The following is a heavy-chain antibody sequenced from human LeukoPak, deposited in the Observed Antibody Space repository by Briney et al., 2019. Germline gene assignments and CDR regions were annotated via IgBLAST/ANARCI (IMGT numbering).Heavy chain of an antibody. D-gene: IGHD1-1*01. J-gene: IGHJ4*02. Sequence: GGSLRLSCAASGFTFSSYGMHWVRQAPGKGLEWVAVISYDGSNKYYADSVKGRFTISRDNSKNTLYLQMNSLRAEDTAVYCCAKDQLSMDYWGQGTLVTVSS. CDR2: ISYDGSNK. V-gene: IGHV3-30*18. CDR1: GFTFSSYG. CDR3: AKDQLSMDY.